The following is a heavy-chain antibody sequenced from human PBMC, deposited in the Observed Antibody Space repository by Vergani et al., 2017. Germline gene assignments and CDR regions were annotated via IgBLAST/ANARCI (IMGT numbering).Heavy chain of an antibody. J-gene: IGHJ4*02. CDR2: LRYDGTTK. Sequence: QVQLVESGGGVVQPGGSLRLPCAASGFSFGSYGMHWVRVRQAPGKGLEWLAYLRYDGTTKQYADSVKGRFTISRDNSKNTLYLQMDSLRPEDTAMFYCVKDRGASIGFDDWGQGTQVTVSS. V-gene: IGHV3-30*02. CDR1: GFSFGSYG. D-gene: IGHD2-2*01. CDR3: VKDRGASIGFDD.